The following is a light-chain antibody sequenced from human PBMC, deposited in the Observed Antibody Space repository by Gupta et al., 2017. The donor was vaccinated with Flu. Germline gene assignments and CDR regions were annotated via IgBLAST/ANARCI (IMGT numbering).Light chain of an antibody. V-gene: IGLV2-18*02. Sequence: MSEVSNRPSGVPDRFSGSKSGKTASLHISGLQAEDEADYYWSSHKSISTCWVFGGGTNLTVL. J-gene: IGLJ2*01. CDR3: SSHKSISTCWV. CDR2: EVS.